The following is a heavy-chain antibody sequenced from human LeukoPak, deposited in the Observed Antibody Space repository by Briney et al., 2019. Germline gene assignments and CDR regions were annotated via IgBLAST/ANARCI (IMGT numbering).Heavy chain of an antibody. CDR2: IIPIFGTA. V-gene: IGHV1-69*01. Sequence: ASVKVSCKASVGTFSSYAISWVRQAPGQGLEWMGGIIPIFGTANYAQKFQGRVTITADESTSTAYMELSSLRSEDTAVYYCARDQGDPPPGGYYYGMDVWAKGPRSPSP. D-gene: IGHD3-16*01. J-gene: IGHJ6*02. CDR1: VGTFSSYA. CDR3: ARDQGDPPPGGYYYGMDV.